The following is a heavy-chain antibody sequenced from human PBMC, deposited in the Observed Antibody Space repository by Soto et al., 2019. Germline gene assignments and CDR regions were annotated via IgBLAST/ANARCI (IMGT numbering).Heavy chain of an antibody. D-gene: IGHD5-18*01. V-gene: IGHV3-7*04. Sequence: EGQLVQSGGGLVQPGGFLRLSCAASGFTFINTWMSWVRQAPGKGLEWVGNINQDGSESYFVDSVEGRFTISRDTAQSAVFLQMSSLRADGTAVDSHPRANGYSYGCDLWGQGTLVTVAS. J-gene: IGHJ5*02. CDR2: INQDGSES. CDR1: GFTFINTW. CDR3: PRANGYSYGCDL.